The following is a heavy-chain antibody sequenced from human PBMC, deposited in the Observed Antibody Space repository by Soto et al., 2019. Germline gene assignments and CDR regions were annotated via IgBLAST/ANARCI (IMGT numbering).Heavy chain of an antibody. D-gene: IGHD2-15*01. CDR3: ACHGWHG. CDR2: IKEDGSEK. V-gene: IGHV3-7*01. J-gene: IGHJ6*02. CDR1: GISFCHSW. Sequence: PGGCLRRSWAPAGISFCHSWMDWVRQVPGKGTEWGANIKEDGSEKTYVDSVKGRFTISRDSAKNSLYLQMNSLRAEDTAVYHCACHGWHGCGQRTSVTVSS.